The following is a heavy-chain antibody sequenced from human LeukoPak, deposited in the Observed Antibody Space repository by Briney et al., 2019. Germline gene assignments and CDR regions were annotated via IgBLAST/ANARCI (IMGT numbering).Heavy chain of an antibody. CDR1: GGSFSGYY. J-gene: IGHJ4*02. D-gene: IGHD5-12*01. CDR2: INHSGST. Sequence: SETLSLTCAVYGGSFSGYYWSWIRQPPGKGLEWIGEINHSGSTNYNPSLKSRVTISVDTSKNQFSLKLSSVTAADTAVYYCARADTGGYSGYEKNFDYWGQGTLVVVSS. V-gene: IGHV4-34*01. CDR3: ARADTGGYSGYEKNFDY.